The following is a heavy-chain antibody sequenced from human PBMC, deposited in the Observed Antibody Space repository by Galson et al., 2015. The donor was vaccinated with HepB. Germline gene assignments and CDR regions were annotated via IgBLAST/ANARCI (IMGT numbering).Heavy chain of an antibody. CDR3: AREGALYGSGSYVPNWFDP. V-gene: IGHV3-21*01. CDR1: GFTFSSYS. CDR2: ISSSSSYI. Sequence: LRLSCPASGFTFSSYSMNWVRQAPGEGLEWVSSISSSSSYIYYADSVKGRFTISRDNAKNSLYLQMNSLRAEDTAVYYRAREGALYGSGSYVPNWFDPWGQGTLVTVSS. D-gene: IGHD3-10*01. J-gene: IGHJ5*02.